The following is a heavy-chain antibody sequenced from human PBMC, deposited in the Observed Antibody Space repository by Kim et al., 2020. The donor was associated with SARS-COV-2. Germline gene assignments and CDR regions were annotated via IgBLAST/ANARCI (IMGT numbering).Heavy chain of an antibody. J-gene: IGHJ4*02. CDR2: IRKKADSYST. D-gene: IGHD1-26*01. V-gene: IGHV3-72*01. Sequence: GGSLRLSCAASGFIFSDYYMDWVRQAPGQGLEWVARIRKKADSYSTSYAASLKGRFTISRDDSKNSLYLHMNSLKTEDTAVYYCARGEGRGSLFDYWGQG. CDR3: ARGEGRGSLFDY. CDR1: GFIFSDYY.